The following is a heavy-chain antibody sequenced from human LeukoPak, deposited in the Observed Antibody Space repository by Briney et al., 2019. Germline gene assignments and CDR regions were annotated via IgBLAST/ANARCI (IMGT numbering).Heavy chain of an antibody. CDR3: ARGHRSGEYCSGGSCFSSVSGLDV. CDR1: GGSFTGYS. V-gene: IGHV4-34*01. CDR2: INHSGST. J-gene: IGHJ6*04. D-gene: IGHD2-15*01. Sequence: SETLSLTCAVYGGSFTGYSWSWIRQPPGKGLEWIGGINHSGSTNYNPSLKSRVTISIDTSKNQFSLKLSSVTAADTAVYFCARGHRSGEYCSGGSCFSSVSGLDVWGKGTTVTVSS.